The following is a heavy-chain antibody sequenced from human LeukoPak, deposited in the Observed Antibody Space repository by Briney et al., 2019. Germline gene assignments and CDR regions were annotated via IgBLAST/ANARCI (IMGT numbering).Heavy chain of an antibody. D-gene: IGHD2-2*02. J-gene: IGHJ4*02. CDR1: GYTFTSYG. CDR2: ISAYNGNT. V-gene: IGHV1-18*01. Sequence: GASVKVSCKASGYTFTSYGISWVRQAPGQGLEWMGWISAYNGNTNYAQKLQGRVTMTTDTSTSTAYMELRSLRSDDTAVYYCARDLLGYCSSTSCYTPLGYWGQGTLVTVSS. CDR3: ARDLLGYCSSTSCYTPLGY.